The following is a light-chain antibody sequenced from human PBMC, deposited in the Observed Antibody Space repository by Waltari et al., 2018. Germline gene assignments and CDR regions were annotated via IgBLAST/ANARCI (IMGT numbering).Light chain of an antibody. CDR2: WAS. V-gene: IGKV4-1*01. CDR1: QSVLYSSNNKNY. J-gene: IGKJ2*01. Sequence: DIVMTQSPDSLAVSLGERATINCKSSQSVLYSSNNKNYLAWYQQKPGQPPKLLIYWASTRESGVPDRFSGSGSGTDFTLTISSLQAEDEAVYYCQQYYITPQTFGQGTKLEIK. CDR3: QQYYITPQT.